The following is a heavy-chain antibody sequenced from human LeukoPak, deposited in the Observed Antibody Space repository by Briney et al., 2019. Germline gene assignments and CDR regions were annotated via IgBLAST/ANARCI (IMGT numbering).Heavy chain of an antibody. CDR3: AKDFDRQLGPDYLDH. CDR2: IRYDGKNT. V-gene: IGHV3-30*02. Sequence: GGSLRLSCAASGFTFNIYDMHWVRQAPGKGLEWVAFIRYDGKNTYYADSVKGRFTISRDNSQSTVYLQMNSLKAEDTAVYYCAKDFDRQLGPDYLDHWGQGTLVTVSS. J-gene: IGHJ4*02. CDR1: GFTFNIYD. D-gene: IGHD6-13*01.